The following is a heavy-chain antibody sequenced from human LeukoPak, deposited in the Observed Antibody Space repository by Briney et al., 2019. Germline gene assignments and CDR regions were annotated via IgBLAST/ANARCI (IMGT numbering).Heavy chain of an antibody. CDR2: ISSSGSTI. V-gene: IGHV3-48*03. CDR1: GFTFSSYE. J-gene: IGHJ4*02. Sequence: GGSLRLSCAASGFTFSSYEMNWVRQAPGKGLEWASYISSSGSTIYYADSVKGRFTISRDNAKNSLYLQMNSLRAEDTAVYYCARDATGYSSGWFDYWGQGTLVTVSS. D-gene: IGHD6-19*01. CDR3: ARDATGYSSGWFDY.